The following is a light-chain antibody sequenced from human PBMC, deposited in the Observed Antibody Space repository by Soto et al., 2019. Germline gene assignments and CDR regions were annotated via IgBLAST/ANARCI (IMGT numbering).Light chain of an antibody. CDR3: QQLNSYPPGN. CDR2: AAS. V-gene: IGKV1-9*01. Sequence: DIQLTQSPSFLSASVGDRVTITCRASQGISSYLAWYQQKPGKAPKLLIYAASTLQSGVPSRFSGSGSGTEFTLTISSLQPEDFATYYCQQLNSYPPGNFGPGTKVDIK. CDR1: QGISSY. J-gene: IGKJ3*01.